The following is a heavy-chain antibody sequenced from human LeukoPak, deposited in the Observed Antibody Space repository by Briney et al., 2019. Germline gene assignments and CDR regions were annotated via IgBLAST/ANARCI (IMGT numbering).Heavy chain of an antibody. D-gene: IGHD3-22*01. CDR2: INTHNNGRT. J-gene: IGHJ3*02. CDR1: GGSSSSYY. V-gene: IGHV4-59*12. Sequence: PSETLSLTCTGAGGSSSSYYWTWVRQTPGKRLEWIAFINTHNNGRTKYNPSLQSRVTISLDTSKNHFSLQLRSVTAADTAVYYCARLLDCDNSGDPDTFDMWGQGTMVTVSS. CDR3: ARLLDCDNSGDPDTFDM.